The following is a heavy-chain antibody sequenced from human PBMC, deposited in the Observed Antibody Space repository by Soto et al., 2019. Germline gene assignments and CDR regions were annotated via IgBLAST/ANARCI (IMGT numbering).Heavy chain of an antibody. J-gene: IGHJ5*01. CDR1: GFTLSNTG. D-gene: IGHD6-19*01. CDR2: ISHDGFSQ. V-gene: IGHV3-30*18. Sequence: QVQLVESGGGVVQPGTSLRLSCVVSGFTLSNTGVHWVRQAPGKGLEWVAMISHDGFSQYYLDSGKGRFTISRDNSKNTVYLQMHSLRPEDTSVYYCAKDWGSSGWYNWFDSWGQGTLVTVSS. CDR3: AKDWGSSGWYNWFDS.